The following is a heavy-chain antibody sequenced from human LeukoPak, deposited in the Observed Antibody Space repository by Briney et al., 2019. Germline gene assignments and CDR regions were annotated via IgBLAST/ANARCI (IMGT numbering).Heavy chain of an antibody. CDR3: ARGYSSSWYTPPGY. V-gene: IGHV4-59*01. D-gene: IGHD6-13*01. CDR2: IYYSGST. Sequence: SETLSLTCTVSGGSISSYYWSWIRQPPGKGREWIGYIYYSGSTNYNPSLKSRVTISVDTSKNQFSLKLSSVTAADTAVYYCARGYSSSWYTPPGYWGQGTLVTVSS. CDR1: GGSISSYY. J-gene: IGHJ4*02.